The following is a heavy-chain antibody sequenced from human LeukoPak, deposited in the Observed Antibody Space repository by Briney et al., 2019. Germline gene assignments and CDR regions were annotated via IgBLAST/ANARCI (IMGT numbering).Heavy chain of an antibody. J-gene: IGHJ4*02. CDR2: IYYSGST. Sequence: SETLSLTCTVTGGSISSYYWSWIRQPPGKGLEWIGYIYYSGSTNYNPSLKSRVTISVDTSKNQSSLKLSSVTAADTAVYYCARHGIAVAGGNYYFDYWGQGTLVTVSS. D-gene: IGHD6-19*01. CDR3: ARHGIAVAGGNYYFDY. V-gene: IGHV4-59*08. CDR1: GGSISSYY.